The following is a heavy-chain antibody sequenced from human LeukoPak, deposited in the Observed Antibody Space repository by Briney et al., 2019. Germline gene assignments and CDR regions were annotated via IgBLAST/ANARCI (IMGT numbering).Heavy chain of an antibody. CDR1: GYTFTSYY. CDR3: HVSWGIVVVPAAIGVGLGDY. Sequence: ASVKVSCKGSGYTFTSYYMHWVRQAPGQGLEWMGIINPSGGSTSYAQKFPGRVTMTRDTSTSTVYMELSSLRSEDTAVYYCHVSWGIVVVPAAIGVGLGDYWGQGTLVTVSS. D-gene: IGHD2-2*02. CDR2: INPSGGST. V-gene: IGHV1-46*01. J-gene: IGHJ4*02.